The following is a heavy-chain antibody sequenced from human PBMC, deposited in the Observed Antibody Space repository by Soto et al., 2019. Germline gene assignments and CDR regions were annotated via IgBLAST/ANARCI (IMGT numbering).Heavy chain of an antibody. V-gene: IGHV4-39*01. Sequence: SETLSLTCTVSGDSVNNNDFYWAWIRQPPGKGLEWVVTIFYSGTTYHNPSLKGRVTASVDRSENQFSLKLTSVTASDTAVYYCARGTVRDSSGFLDYWGQGTLVTVSS. CDR1: GDSVNNNDFY. CDR3: ARGTVRDSSGFLDY. CDR2: IFYSGTT. D-gene: IGHD3-22*01. J-gene: IGHJ4*02.